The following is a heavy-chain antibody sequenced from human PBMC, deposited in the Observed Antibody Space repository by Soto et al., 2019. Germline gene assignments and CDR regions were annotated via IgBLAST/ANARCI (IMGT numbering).Heavy chain of an antibody. CDR2: ISAYNGNT. CDR1: GYTFPSYG. V-gene: IGHV1-18*01. J-gene: IGHJ3*02. D-gene: IGHD5-12*01. CDR3: ASDRDRDRYSGYDNAFDI. Sequence: QVQLVQSGAEVKKPGASVKVSCKASGYTFPSYGITWVRQAPGQGLEWMGWISAYNGNTNYAQKQQGRVNMTTDTSTSTANMQLRSQRSDDTAVDNCASDRDRDRYSGYDNAFDIWVQGTLVTVSS.